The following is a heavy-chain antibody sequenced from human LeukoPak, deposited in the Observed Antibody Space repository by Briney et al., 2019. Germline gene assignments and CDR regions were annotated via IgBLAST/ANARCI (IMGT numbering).Heavy chain of an antibody. CDR3: ARARRAYCGGDCYSASDY. J-gene: IGHJ4*02. CDR1: GYTFTGYY. CDR2: INPNSGGT. V-gene: IGHV1-2*02. D-gene: IGHD2-21*02. Sequence: ASVKVSCKASGYTFTGYYMHWVRQAPGQGLEWMGWINPNSGGTNYAQKFQGRVTMTRDTSISTAYMELSRLGSDDTAVYYCARARRAYCGGDCYSASDYWGQGTLVTVSS.